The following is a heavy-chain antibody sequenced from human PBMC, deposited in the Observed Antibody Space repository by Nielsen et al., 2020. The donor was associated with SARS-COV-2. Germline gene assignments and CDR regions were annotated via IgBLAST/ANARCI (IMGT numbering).Heavy chain of an antibody. CDR2: ISWNCGTI. CDR3: AKGVRRTVVTSYFDQ. J-gene: IGHJ4*02. CDR1: GFTFDNYA. V-gene: IGHV3-9*01. Sequence: GGSLRLSCAASGFTFDNYAMHWVRQAPGKGLEWVSGISWNCGTIAYADSVKGRFSITRDNANNSLYLQVNSLRPEDAALYYCAKGVRRTVVTSYFDQWGQGTLLTVSS. D-gene: IGHD3-22*01.